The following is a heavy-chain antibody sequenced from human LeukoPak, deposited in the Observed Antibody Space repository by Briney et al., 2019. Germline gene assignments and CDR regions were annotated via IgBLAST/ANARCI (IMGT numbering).Heavy chain of an antibody. CDR3: ARGSSGRYFLYFEY. J-gene: IGHJ4*02. Sequence: GGSLRLSCAASGFTFSSYWMGWVRQAPGKGLEWVASIKQDGAEKHYVDSVKGRFTISRDNAENSLYLQMNSLRVEDTAVYYCARGSSGRYFLYFEYWGQGALLTVSS. CDR2: IKQDGAEK. V-gene: IGHV3-7*04. CDR1: GFTFSSYW. D-gene: IGHD6-19*01.